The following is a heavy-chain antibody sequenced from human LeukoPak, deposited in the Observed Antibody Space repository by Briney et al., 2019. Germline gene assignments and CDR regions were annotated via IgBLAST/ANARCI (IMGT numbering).Heavy chain of an antibody. J-gene: IGHJ3*02. CDR2: ISDSGAGT. CDR1: GFTFSNYG. D-gene: IGHD2-15*01. Sequence: GGSLRLSCAASGFTFSNYGLSWVRQAPGKGLEWVSGISDSGAGTYYAESVKGRFTISRDDFESTVHLQMRSLRAEDMAVYFCARWQGLTAGWDPFDIWGQGTMVIVSS. V-gene: IGHV3-23*01. CDR3: ARWQGLTAGWDPFDI.